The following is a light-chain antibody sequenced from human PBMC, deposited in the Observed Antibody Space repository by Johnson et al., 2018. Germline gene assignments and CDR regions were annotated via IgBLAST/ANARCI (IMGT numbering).Light chain of an antibody. CDR3: GTWDSSLSAGNV. Sequence: QSVLTQPPSVSAAPGQKVTISCSGSSSNIGNNYVSWYQQLPGTAPKLLIYENNKRPSGIPDRFSGSKSGTSATLGITGLQTGDEADYYCGTWDSSLSAGNVVGTWTTVTVL. J-gene: IGLJ1*01. CDR1: SSNIGNNY. CDR2: ENN. V-gene: IGLV1-51*02.